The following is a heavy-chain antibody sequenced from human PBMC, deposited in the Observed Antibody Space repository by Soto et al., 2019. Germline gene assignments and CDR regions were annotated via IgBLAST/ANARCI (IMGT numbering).Heavy chain of an antibody. J-gene: IGHJ5*02. CDR3: TRDASRDSSARGWFDP. CDR2: ISSNSAYI. Sequence: PGGSLRLSCAASGFTFSSYEMNWVRQAPGKRLEWVSYISSNSAYIYYTDALRGRFTISRDNAKNSLHLQMNSLRAEDTAVYYCTRDASRDSSARGWFDPWGPGTLVTVSS. CDR1: GFTFSSYE. V-gene: IGHV3-21*05. D-gene: IGHD6-13*01.